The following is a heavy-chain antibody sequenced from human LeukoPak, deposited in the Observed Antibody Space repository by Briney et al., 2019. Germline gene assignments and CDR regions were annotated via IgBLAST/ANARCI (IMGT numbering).Heavy chain of an antibody. D-gene: IGHD6-19*01. Sequence: PGGSLRLSCAASGFTFSSYAMSWVRQAPGKGLEWVSAISGSSGGTYYADSVKGRFTISRDNSKNTLYLQMNSLRAEDTAVYYCANHGWDASIDYWGQGTLVTVSS. CDR1: GFTFSSYA. CDR2: ISGSSGGT. CDR3: ANHGWDASIDY. V-gene: IGHV3-23*01. J-gene: IGHJ4*02.